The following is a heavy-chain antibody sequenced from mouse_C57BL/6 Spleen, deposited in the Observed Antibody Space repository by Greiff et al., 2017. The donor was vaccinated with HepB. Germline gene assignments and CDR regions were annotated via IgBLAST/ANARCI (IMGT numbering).Heavy chain of an antibody. J-gene: IGHJ4*01. Sequence: QVQLKQPGAELVMPGASVKLSCKASGYTFTSYWMHWVKQRPGQGLEWIGEIDPSDSYTNYNQKFKGKSTLTVDKSSSTAYMQLSSLTSEDSAVYYCARRGYYGNYGYAMDYWGQGTSVTVSS. D-gene: IGHD2-1*01. CDR1: GYTFTSYW. CDR3: ARRGYYGNYGYAMDY. CDR2: IDPSDSYT. V-gene: IGHV1-69*01.